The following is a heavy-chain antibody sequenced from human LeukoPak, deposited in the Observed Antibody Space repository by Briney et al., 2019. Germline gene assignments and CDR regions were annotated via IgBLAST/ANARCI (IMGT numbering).Heavy chain of an antibody. CDR2: MNPNSGNT. J-gene: IGHJ5*02. CDR3: ARGQFRYYYGSGRRTRVGWFDP. D-gene: IGHD3-10*01. CDR1: GYTFTSYD. Sequence: ASVKVSCKASGYTFTSYDINWVRQATGQGLEWMGWMNPNSGNTGYAQKFQGRVTMTRNTSIGTAYMELSSLRSEDTAVYYCARGQFRYYYGSGRRTRVGWFDPWGQGTLVTVSS. V-gene: IGHV1-8*01.